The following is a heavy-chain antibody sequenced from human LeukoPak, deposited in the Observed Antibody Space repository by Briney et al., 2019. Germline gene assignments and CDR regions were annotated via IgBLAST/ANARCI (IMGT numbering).Heavy chain of an antibody. CDR1: GYTLTELS. D-gene: IGHD6-13*01. J-gene: IGHJ4*02. V-gene: IGHV1-2*02. CDR2: INPNSGGT. Sequence: GASVKVSCKVSGYTLTELSMHWVRQAPGQGLEWMGWINPNSGGTNYAQKFQGRVTMTRDTSISTAYMELSRLRSDDTAVYYCARGSKQPRAAAHDYWGQGTLVTVSS. CDR3: ARGSKQPRAAAHDY.